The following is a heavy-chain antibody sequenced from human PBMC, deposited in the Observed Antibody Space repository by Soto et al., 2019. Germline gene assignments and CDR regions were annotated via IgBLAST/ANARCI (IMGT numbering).Heavy chain of an antibody. CDR2: IFHGGSI. V-gene: IGHV4-30-2*01. Sequence: SETLSLTCAISGAPITWGDYSWNWIRQPPGKGLEWIGYIFHGGSIYYNPSLRSRVTISVDRSRTQFSLKMSSVTSADTAVYYCARGGAPYNWFGPWGQGTLVTVSS. CDR3: ARGGAPYNWFGP. CDR1: GAPITWGDYS. D-gene: IGHD3-16*01. J-gene: IGHJ5*02.